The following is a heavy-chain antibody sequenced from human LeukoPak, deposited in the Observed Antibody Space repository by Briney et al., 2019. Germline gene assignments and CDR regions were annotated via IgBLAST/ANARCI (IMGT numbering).Heavy chain of an antibody. J-gene: IGHJ4*02. V-gene: IGHV4-28*01. CDR2: IYYSGST. CDR3: ARRRGAARHGGFDY. D-gene: IGHD6-6*01. Sequence: PSETLSLTCAVSGYSISSSNWWGWIRQPPGKGLEWIGYIYYSGSTYYNPSLKSRVTMSVDTSKNQFSLKLSSVTAVDTAVYYCARRRGAARHGGFDYWGQGTLVTVSS. CDR1: GYSISSSNW.